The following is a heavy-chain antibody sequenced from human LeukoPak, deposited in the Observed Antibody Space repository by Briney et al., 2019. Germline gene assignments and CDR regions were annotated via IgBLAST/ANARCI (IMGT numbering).Heavy chain of an antibody. V-gene: IGHV4-31*03. CDR2: IYYSGST. CDR1: GGSISSGGYY. D-gene: IGHD1-14*01. CDR3: ARWEPAQSGAFDI. J-gene: IGHJ3*02. Sequence: PSETLSLTCTVSGGSISSGGYYWSWIRQHPGKGLEWIGYIYYSGSTYYNPSLKSRVTISVDTSKNQFSLKLSPVTAADTAVYYCARWEPAQSGAFDIWGQGTMVTVSS.